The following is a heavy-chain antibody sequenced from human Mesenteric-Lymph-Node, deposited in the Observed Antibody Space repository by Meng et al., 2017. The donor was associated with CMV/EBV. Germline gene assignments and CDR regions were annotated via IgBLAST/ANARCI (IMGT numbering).Heavy chain of an antibody. Sequence: QGQLQQLGAGLLKPSETLSLTCAVYGGSFSGYYWSWIRQPPGKGLEWIGEINHSGSTNYNPSLKSRVTISVDTSKNQFSLKPSSVTAADTAVYYCARHQRWLKSEGGFNYWGQGTLVTVSS. V-gene: IGHV4-34*01. J-gene: IGHJ4*02. CDR2: INHSGST. D-gene: IGHD4-23*01. CDR3: ARHQRWLKSEGGFNY. CDR1: GGSFSGYY.